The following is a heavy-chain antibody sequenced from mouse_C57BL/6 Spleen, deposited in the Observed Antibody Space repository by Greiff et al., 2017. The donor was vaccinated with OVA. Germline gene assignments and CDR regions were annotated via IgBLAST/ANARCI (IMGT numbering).Heavy chain of an antibody. CDR1: GFTFSNYW. J-gene: IGHJ2*01. CDR2: IRLKSDNYAT. Sequence: EVQGVESGGGLVQPGGSMKLSCVASGFTFSNYWMNWVRQSPEKGLEWVAQIRLKSDNYATHYAESVKGRFTISRDDSKSSVYLQLNNLRAEDTGIEYCTAPLTGSGDYWGQGTTLTVSA. V-gene: IGHV6-3*01. CDR3: TAPLTGSGDY. D-gene: IGHD4-1*01.